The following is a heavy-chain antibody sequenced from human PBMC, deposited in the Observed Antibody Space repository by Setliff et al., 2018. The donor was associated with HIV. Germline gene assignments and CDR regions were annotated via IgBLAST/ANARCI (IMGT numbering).Heavy chain of an antibody. Sequence: HPGGSLRLSCATSGFNFSPHGMHWVRQAPGKGLEWVAVVANDGSQYYAEPVKGRFTVSRDNSKSTLYLQMNSLRTEDTAVYYCSRVGTLIDNPWDYFDFWGQGTLVTVSS. D-gene: IGHD3-22*01. CDR1: GFNFSPHG. V-gene: IGHV3-30*04. J-gene: IGHJ4*02. CDR2: VANDGSQ. CDR3: SRVGTLIDNPWDYFDF.